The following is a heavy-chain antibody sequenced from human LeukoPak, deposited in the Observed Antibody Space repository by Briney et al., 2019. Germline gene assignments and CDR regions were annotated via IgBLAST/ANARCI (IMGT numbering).Heavy chain of an antibody. V-gene: IGHV3-21*01. CDR3: ARDDYYDSLSS. D-gene: IGHD3-22*01. CDR1: GFTFGDYA. CDR2: ISSSSSYI. J-gene: IGHJ5*02. Sequence: GGSLRLSCTASGFTFGDYAMSWVRQAPGKGLEWVSSISSSSSYIYYADSVKGRFTISRDNAKNSLYLQMNSLRAEDTAVYYCARDDYYDSLSSWGQGTLVTVSS.